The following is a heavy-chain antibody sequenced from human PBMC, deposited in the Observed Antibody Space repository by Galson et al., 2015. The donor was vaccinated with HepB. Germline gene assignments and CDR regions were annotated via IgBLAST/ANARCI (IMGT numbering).Heavy chain of an antibody. Sequence: SLRLSCAASGFTFSSYAMSWVRQAPGKGLEWVSAMSGCGCSTYYADSVKGRFTISRDNSKNTLYLQMNILIAEDTAVYYCAKDAKYCGGDCFDRPDWYFDRWGQGTLVTVSS. J-gene: IGHJ1*01. D-gene: IGHD2-21*02. CDR3: AKDAKYCGGDCFDRPDWYFDR. CDR1: GFTFSSYA. CDR2: MSGCGCST. V-gene: IGHV3-23*01.